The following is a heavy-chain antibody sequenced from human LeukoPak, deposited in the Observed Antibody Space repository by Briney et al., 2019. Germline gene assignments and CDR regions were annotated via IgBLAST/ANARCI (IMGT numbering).Heavy chain of an antibody. CDR2: IYYSGST. J-gene: IGHJ4*02. V-gene: IGHV4-59*12. D-gene: IGHD5-18*01. CDR1: GGSIRNYY. Sequence: PSETLSLTCTVSGGSIRNYYWSWIRQPPGKGLEWIGYIYYSGSTNYNPSLKSRVTISVDTSKNQFSLKLSSVTAADTAVYYCARRSRARGYSYGYDYWGQGTLVTVSS. CDR3: ARRSRARGYSYGYDY.